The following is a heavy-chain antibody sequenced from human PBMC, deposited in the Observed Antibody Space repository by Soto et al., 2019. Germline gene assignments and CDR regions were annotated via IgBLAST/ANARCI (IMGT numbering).Heavy chain of an antibody. V-gene: IGHV4-4*02. CDR1: GGSISSSNW. J-gene: IGHJ6*02. D-gene: IGHD3-10*01. CDR3: ARCYGSGSSYYYYYGMDV. Sequence: PSETLSLTCADSGGSISSSNWWSWVRQPPGKGLEWIGEIYHSGSTNYNPSLKSRVTISVDKSKNQFSLKLSSVTAADTAVYYCARCYGSGSSYYYYYGMDVWGQGTTVTVSS. CDR2: IYHSGST.